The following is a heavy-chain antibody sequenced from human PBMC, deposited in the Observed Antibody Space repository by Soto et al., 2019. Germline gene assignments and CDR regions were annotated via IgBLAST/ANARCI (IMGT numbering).Heavy chain of an antibody. J-gene: IGHJ4*02. CDR3: ARDFLEGRPPFDY. V-gene: IGHV4-34*01. D-gene: IGHD1-26*01. CDR1: GGSFSGYY. Sequence: PSETLSLTXAVYGGSFSGYYWSWIRQPPGKGLEWIGEINHSGSTNYNPSLKSRVTISVDTSKNQFSLKLSSVTAADTAVYYCARDFLEGRPPFDYWGQGTLVTVSS. CDR2: INHSGST.